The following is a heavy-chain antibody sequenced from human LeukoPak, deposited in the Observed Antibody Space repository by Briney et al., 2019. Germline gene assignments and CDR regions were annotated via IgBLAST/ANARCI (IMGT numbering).Heavy chain of an antibody. J-gene: IGHJ4*02. Sequence: ASVKVSCKASGYTFTGYYMHWVRQAPGQGLEWMGWINPNSGGTNYAQKFQGWVTMTRDTSISTAYMELSRLRSDDTAVYYCARTYSSGWYYFDYWGQGTLVTISS. CDR2: INPNSGGT. CDR1: GYTFTGYY. CDR3: ARTYSSGWYYFDY. D-gene: IGHD6-19*01. V-gene: IGHV1-2*04.